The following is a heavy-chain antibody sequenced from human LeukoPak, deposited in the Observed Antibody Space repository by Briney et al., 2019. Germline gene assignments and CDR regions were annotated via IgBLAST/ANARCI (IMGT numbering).Heavy chain of an antibody. CDR3: AKGSSTGRWVQLELDAFDI. CDR1: GFTFSSYG. J-gene: IGHJ3*02. CDR2: ISYDGSNK. Sequence: GRSLRLSCAASGFTFSSYGMHWVRQAPGKGLEWVAVISYDGSNKYYADSVKGRFTISRDSSKSTLYLQMNSLRAEDTAVYYCAKGSSTGRWVQLELDAFDIWGQGTMVTVSS. D-gene: IGHD5-24*01. V-gene: IGHV3-30*18.